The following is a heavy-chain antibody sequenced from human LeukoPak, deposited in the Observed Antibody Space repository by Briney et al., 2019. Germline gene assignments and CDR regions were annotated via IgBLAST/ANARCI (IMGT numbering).Heavy chain of an antibody. CDR1: GGTFSRYA. CDR2: IIPIFGTA. J-gene: IGHJ6*02. Sequence: SVKVSCKASGGTFSRYAISWVRQAPGQGLEWMGGIIPIFGTANYAQRFQGRVTITADESTSTAHMELSSLRSEDTAVYYCARGGYDYYYGMDVWGQGTTVTVSS. V-gene: IGHV1-69*13. CDR3: ARGGYDYYYGMDV. D-gene: IGHD5-12*01.